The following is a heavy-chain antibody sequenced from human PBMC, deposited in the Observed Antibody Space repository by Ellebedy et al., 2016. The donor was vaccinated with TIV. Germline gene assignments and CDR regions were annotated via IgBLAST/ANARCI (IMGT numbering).Heavy chain of an antibody. CDR3: AKVGLPSQWLAYFDS. Sequence: PGGSLRLSCAASGFTFSSYAMNRVRQAPGKGLEWVSGVSGSGGSTYYADSVKGRFTISRDNSKNTLYLQMNSLRAEDTAVYYCAKVGLPSQWLAYFDSWGQGTLVTVSS. CDR2: VSGSGGST. V-gene: IGHV3-23*01. D-gene: IGHD6-19*01. J-gene: IGHJ4*02. CDR1: GFTFSSYA.